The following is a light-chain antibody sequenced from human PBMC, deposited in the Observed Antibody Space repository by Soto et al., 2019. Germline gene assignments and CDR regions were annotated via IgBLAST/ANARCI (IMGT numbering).Light chain of an antibody. V-gene: IGLV1-51*02. CDR1: SSNIGSDY. J-gene: IGLJ2*01. CDR3: GAWDSSLIGGV. CDR2: ENS. Sequence: QSVLTQPPSVSAAPGQKVTISCSGSSSNIGSDYVSWYQQLPGPAPKLLIYENSERPSGMPDRFSGSKSGTSATPGITGLQTGDEADYYGGAWDSSLIGGVFGGGTKLTVL.